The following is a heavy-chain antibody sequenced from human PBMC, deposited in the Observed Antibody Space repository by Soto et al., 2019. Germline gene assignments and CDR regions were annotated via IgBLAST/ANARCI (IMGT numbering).Heavy chain of an antibody. D-gene: IGHD6-13*01. CDR3: ARRGPGTYFDY. V-gene: IGHV3-23*01. J-gene: IGHJ4*02. CDR2: ISGSGGST. Sequence: EVQLLESGGGLVRPGGSLRLSCAASGVTFSSYAMSWVRQAPGKGLEWVSVISGSGGSTYYADSVKGRFTISRDNSKNTLYPQMNSLRAEDTAVYYCARRGPGTYFDYWGQGTLVTVSS. CDR1: GVTFSSYA.